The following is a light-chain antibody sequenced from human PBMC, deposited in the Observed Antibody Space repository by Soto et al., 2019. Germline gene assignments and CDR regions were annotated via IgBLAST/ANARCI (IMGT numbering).Light chain of an antibody. V-gene: IGLV1-44*01. CDR2: SNS. CDR1: SSNIGSNP. Sequence: QSVPTQPPSASGTPGQRVTISCSGSSSNIGSNPVTWYQQLPGTAPKLLMYSNSQRPAGVPDRFFGSRSGTSASLAISGLQSEDEADYHCAVWDDSLKGWAFGGGTQLTVL. CDR3: AVWDDSLKGWA. J-gene: IGLJ3*02.